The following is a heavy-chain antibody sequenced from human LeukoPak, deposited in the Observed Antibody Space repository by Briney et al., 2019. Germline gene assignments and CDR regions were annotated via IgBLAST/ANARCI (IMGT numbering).Heavy chain of an antibody. J-gene: IGHJ4*02. CDR1: GFTFDDYV. Sequence: GGALRLSCAASGFTFDDYVMSSVRQAPGKGVEWVSGINWNGGSTGYAESVKGRFTISRDNAKNSLYLQMNSLRAEDTALYYCARRHSSSWYGIDYWGQGTLVTVSS. CDR2: INWNGGST. D-gene: IGHD6-13*01. CDR3: ARRHSSSWYGIDY. V-gene: IGHV3-20*04.